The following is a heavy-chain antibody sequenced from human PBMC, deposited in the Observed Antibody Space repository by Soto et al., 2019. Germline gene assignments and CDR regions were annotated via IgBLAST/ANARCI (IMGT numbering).Heavy chain of an antibody. CDR3: ARGIYDFRSGHPKGPEY. D-gene: IGHD3-3*01. CDR1: GFTFSGSA. CDR2: IRSKANSYAT. J-gene: IGHJ4*02. V-gene: IGHV3-73*02. Sequence: EVQLVESGGGLVQPGGSLKVSCAASGFTFSGSAMHWVRQASGKGREWVGRIRSKANSYATAYAVSVKGRFTISRDDSRNTAYLQMNSLKTEDTAVYYCARGIYDFRSGHPKGPEYWGQGTVVTVSS.